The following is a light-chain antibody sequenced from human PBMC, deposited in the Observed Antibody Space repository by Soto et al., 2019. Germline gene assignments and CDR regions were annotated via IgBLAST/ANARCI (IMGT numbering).Light chain of an antibody. CDR3: SSYTTSSTYV. J-gene: IGLJ1*01. CDR2: DVS. Sequence: QSVLTQPASVSGSPGQSITISCTGTSSDVGGYNYVSWNQQHPGKAPKIMIYDVSNRPSGVSNRFSGSKSGNTASLTISGLQTEDEADYYCSSYTTSSTYVFGTGTKVTVL. V-gene: IGLV2-14*01. CDR1: SSDVGGYNY.